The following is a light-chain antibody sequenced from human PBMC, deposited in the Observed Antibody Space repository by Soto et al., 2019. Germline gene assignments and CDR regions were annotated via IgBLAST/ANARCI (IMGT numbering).Light chain of an antibody. CDR3: QQYGDWPLT. V-gene: IGKV3-15*01. CDR1: QSVGNN. J-gene: IGKJ4*01. Sequence: EIVVTQSPATLSVSPGERATLSCRASQSVGNNFAWYQQKPGQAPRLLIFATSTRATGVPARFSGSGSWTEFTLTISSLQSEDFAVDSCQQYGDWPLTFGGGAKVEIE. CDR2: ATS.